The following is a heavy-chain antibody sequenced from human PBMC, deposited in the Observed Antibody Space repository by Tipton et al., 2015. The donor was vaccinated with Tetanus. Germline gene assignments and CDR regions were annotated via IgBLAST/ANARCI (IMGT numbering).Heavy chain of an antibody. CDR3: ARTAAGPDY. Sequence: TLSLTCIVSGGSLRTSDYYGAWVRQSPGKGLEWIGEINHYDTIHYNPSLKSRVTLSVDRSKYQFSLKLTSVTAADTAVYYCARTAAGPDYWGQGTLVTVSS. CDR1: GGSLRTSDYY. D-gene: IGHD6-13*01. V-gene: IGHV4-39*07. J-gene: IGHJ4*02. CDR2: INHYDTI.